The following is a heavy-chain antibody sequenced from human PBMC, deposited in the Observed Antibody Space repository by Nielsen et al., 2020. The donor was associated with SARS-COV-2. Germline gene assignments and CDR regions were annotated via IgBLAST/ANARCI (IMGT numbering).Heavy chain of an antibody. J-gene: IGHJ4*02. CDR3: ARRGHSGYRPYYFDY. V-gene: IGHV3-7*01. D-gene: IGHD5-12*01. CDR1: GFTFSSYW. CDR2: IKQDGSEK. Sequence: GESLKISCAASGFTFSSYWMSWVRQAPRKGLEWVANIKQDGSEKYYVDSVKGRFTISRDNAKNSLYLQMNSLRAEDTAVYYCARRGHSGYRPYYFDYWGQGTLVTVSS.